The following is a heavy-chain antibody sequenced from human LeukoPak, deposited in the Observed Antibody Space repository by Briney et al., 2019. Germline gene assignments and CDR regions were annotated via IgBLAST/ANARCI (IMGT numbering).Heavy chain of an antibody. CDR3: AKDSGYAFDI. D-gene: IGHD1-26*01. CDR2: ISGSGGSA. J-gene: IGHJ3*02. V-gene: IGHV3-23*01. CDR1: GFTFSSYG. Sequence: GGSLRLSCAASGFTFSSYGMSRVRQAPGKGLEWVSAISGSGGSAYYADSVKGRVTVSRDNSKNTLYLQMNSLRAEDTAIYYCAKDSGYAFDIWGQGTMVTVSS.